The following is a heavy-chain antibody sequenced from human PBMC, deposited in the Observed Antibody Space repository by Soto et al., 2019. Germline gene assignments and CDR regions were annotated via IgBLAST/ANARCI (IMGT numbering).Heavy chain of an antibody. J-gene: IGHJ3*02. CDR3: ARDSPFARIVGGKGFAFDI. V-gene: IGHV4-4*02. CDR1: GGSISSSNC. D-gene: IGHD1-26*01. Sequence: SETLSLTCAVSGGSISSSNCWSWVRQPPGKGLEWIGEIYHSGSTNYNPSLKSRVTISVDKSKNQFSLKLSSVTAADTAVYYCARDSPFARIVGGKGFAFDIRGQGTMVTVSS. CDR2: IYHSGST.